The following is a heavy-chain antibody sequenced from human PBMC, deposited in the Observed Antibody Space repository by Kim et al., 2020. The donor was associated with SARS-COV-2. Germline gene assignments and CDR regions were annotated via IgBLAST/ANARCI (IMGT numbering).Heavy chain of an antibody. V-gene: IGHV3-53*01. CDR2: LFSDRTT. Sequence: GGSLRLSCAASGFTVSADHMSWVRQAPGKGLEWVSLLFSDRTTFYADSVRGRFTISRDDSRNTVFLEMSSLRPEDTAAYYCARHDWFDPWGHGTQVTVSS. J-gene: IGHJ5*02. CDR1: GFTVSADH. CDR3: ARHDWFDP.